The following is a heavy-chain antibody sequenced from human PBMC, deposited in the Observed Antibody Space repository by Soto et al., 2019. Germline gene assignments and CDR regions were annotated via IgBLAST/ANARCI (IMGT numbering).Heavy chain of an antibody. CDR1: GFIFKMYW. CDR2: IYNDGTYS. Sequence: GGSLRLSCAASGFIFKMYWMHWVRQSPGKVLVWISRIYNDGTYSDYADSVRGRFTISRDNSKNTLYLQMNSLRAEDTAVYYCAKDRFSSSWFFDYWGQGTLVTVSS. CDR3: AKDRFSSSWFFDY. V-gene: IGHV3-74*01. J-gene: IGHJ4*02. D-gene: IGHD6-13*01.